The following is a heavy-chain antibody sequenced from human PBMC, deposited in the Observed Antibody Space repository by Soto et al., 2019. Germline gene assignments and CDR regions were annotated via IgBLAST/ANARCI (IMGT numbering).Heavy chain of an antibody. Sequence: QVQLQESGPGLVKPSQTLSLTCTVSGGSISSGGYYWSWIRQHPGKGLEWIGYIYSSGSTYYNPSLKSRVTIAVDTPKNQFPLKPSSVTAADTAVYYCARVYSSGYYHWFDPWGQGTLVTVSS. CDR3: ARVYSSGYYHWFDP. V-gene: IGHV4-31*03. CDR1: GGSISSGGYY. J-gene: IGHJ5*02. D-gene: IGHD3-22*01. CDR2: IYSSGST.